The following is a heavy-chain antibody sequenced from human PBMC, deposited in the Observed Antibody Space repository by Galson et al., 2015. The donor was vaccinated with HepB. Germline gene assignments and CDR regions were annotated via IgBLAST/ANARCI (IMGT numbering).Heavy chain of an antibody. J-gene: IGHJ6*03. V-gene: IGHV3-30-3*01. CDR3: ARGPVRYYYYYMDV. CDR1: GFTFSSYA. Sequence: SLRLSCAASGFTFSSYAMHWVRQAPGKGLEWVAVISYDGSNKYYADSVKGRFTISRDNSKNTLYLQMNSLRAEDTAVYYCARGPVRYYYYYMDVWGKGTTVTVSS. CDR2: ISYDGSNK.